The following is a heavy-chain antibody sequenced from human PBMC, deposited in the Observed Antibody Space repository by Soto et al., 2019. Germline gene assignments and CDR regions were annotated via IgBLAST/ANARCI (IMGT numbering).Heavy chain of an antibody. V-gene: IGHV1-69*02. Sequence: QVQLVQSGAEVKKPGSSVKVSCKASGGPFSSYTISWVRQAPGQGLEWMGRIIPILGIANYAQKFQGRVTITADKSTSTAYMELSSLRSEDTAVYYCARIGGYNSHFDYWGQGTLVTVSS. CDR2: IIPILGIA. CDR3: ARIGGYNSHFDY. J-gene: IGHJ4*02. D-gene: IGHD5-12*01. CDR1: GGPFSSYT.